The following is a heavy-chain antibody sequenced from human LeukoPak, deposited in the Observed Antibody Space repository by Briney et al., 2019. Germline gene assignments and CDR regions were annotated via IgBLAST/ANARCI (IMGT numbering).Heavy chain of an antibody. CDR3: ARMGVTRRNFDY. D-gene: IGHD1-26*01. CDR2: IYPGDSDT. Sequence: GESLKISCKGSGYSFPTNWIGWVRQLPGKGLRWMGIIYPGDSDTRYSPSFQGQVTISADKSISTAYLQWSSLKASDTAMYYCARMGVTRRNFDYWGQGTLVTVSS. J-gene: IGHJ4*02. CDR1: GYSFPTNW. V-gene: IGHV5-51*01.